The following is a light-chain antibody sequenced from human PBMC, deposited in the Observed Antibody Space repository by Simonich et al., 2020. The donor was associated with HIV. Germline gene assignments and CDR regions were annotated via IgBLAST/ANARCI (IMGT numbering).Light chain of an antibody. CDR2: AAS. CDR3: QQYNDWPRT. J-gene: IGKJ1*01. CDR1: QSVSSS. Sequence: EIVLTQSPATLSLSLGERATLSCRASQSVSSSLAWYQQKPGQAPRLLVYAASTRATGIPARFSGSGSGTELTLTISSLQSEDFAVYYCQQYNDWPRTFGQGTKVEIK. V-gene: IGKV3-15*01.